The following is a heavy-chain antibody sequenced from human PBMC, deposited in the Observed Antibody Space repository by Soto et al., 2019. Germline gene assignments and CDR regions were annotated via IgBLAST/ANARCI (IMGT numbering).Heavy chain of an antibody. J-gene: IGHJ4*02. CDR1: GFNFSFYA. D-gene: IGHD2-2*01. V-gene: IGHV3-30-3*01. Sequence: PGGSLRLSCASSGFNFSFYAMHWVRQTPGKGLEWVAVISFDGNNIYYADSVRGRFTISRDSSSSMLYLQMNNLKPEDSAIYYCARVSCSSIWCVTQFDNWGQRTLVTVSS. CDR2: ISFDGNNI. CDR3: ARVSCSSIWCVTQFDN.